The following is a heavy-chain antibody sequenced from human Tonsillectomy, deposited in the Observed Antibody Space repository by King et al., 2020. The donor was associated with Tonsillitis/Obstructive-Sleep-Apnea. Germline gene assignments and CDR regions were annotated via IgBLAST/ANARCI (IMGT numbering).Heavy chain of an antibody. CDR2: INPSGSST. CDR1: GHTFTTYY. Sequence: VQLQQSGAEVREPGASVKVSCKASGHTFTTYYIHWVRQAPGQGLEWVGIINPSGSSTTFAQSFQGRVSMTRDTSSSTVYLDLNSLRSDDTAVYYCASDSYSSRPGWLESWGQGTLVSVSS. J-gene: IGHJ5*01. D-gene: IGHD6-13*01. CDR3: ASDSYSSRPGWLES. V-gene: IGHV1-46*01.